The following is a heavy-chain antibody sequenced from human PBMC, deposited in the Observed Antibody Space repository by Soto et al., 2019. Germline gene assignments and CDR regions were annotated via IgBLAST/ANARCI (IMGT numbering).Heavy chain of an antibody. Sequence: EVKVVESGGGLVQPGGSLRLSCAASGFTFTTYWIHWVRHVPGKGLVWVSRIKGDGSSLSYADSVKGRFTISRDKVENTVYLQIGSLRADDTAVYYCARGLKNYYGVDVWGQGATVTVS. CDR2: IKGDGSSL. J-gene: IGHJ6*02. V-gene: IGHV3-74*01. CDR3: ARGLKNYYGVDV. CDR1: GFTFTTYW.